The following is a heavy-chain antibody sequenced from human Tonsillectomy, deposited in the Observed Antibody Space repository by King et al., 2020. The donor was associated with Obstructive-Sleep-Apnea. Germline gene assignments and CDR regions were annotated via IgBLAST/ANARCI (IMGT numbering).Heavy chain of an antibody. CDR3: ARIKYSSSWFFDY. Sequence: LQLQESGPGLVKPSETLSLTCTVSGGSISSSSYYWGWILQPPGKWLEWIGRIYYSGSTYYNPSLKSRVTISVDTSKNQFSLKLSSVTAADTAVYYCARIKYSSSWFFDYWGQGTLVTVSS. CDR2: IYYSGST. J-gene: IGHJ4*02. CDR1: GGSISSSSYY. D-gene: IGHD6-13*01. V-gene: IGHV4-39*07.